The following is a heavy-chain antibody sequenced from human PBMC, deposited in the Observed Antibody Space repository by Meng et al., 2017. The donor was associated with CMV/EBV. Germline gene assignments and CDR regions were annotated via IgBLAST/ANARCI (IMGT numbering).Heavy chain of an antibody. CDR1: GFTFSNAW. CDR2: IRSEVDGGTT. CDR3: TDTGALTPN. Sequence: GESLKISCATSGFTFSNAWMIWVRQAPGKGLEWVGRIRSEVDGGTTDYAAPVNGRFTISRDDSRKTLYLQMSRLKTEDTGVYYCTDTGALTPNWGQGTLVTAPQ. J-gene: IGHJ4*02. V-gene: IGHV3-15*01. D-gene: IGHD1-14*01.